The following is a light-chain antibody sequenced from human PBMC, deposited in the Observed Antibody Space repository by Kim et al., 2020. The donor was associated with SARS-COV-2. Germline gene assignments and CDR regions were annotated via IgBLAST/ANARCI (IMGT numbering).Light chain of an antibody. Sequence: DIQMTQSPSSLSASVGDRVIITCRASQGISNYLAWYQQRPGKVPKLLIYTASTLQSGVPSRFSGSGSGTDFTLTISSLQHEDVATYYCQKYNSAPWTFGQGTKVDIK. CDR3: QKYNSAPWT. CDR2: TAS. J-gene: IGKJ1*01. V-gene: IGKV1-27*01. CDR1: QGISNY.